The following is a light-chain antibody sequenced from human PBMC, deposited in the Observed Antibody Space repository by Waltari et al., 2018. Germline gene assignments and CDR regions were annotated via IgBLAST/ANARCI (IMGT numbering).Light chain of an antibody. CDR1: QGISSW. CDR2: AAS. Sequence: DIQMTQSPSSVSASVGDRVTITCRASQGISSWLAWYQKKPGKAPKVLINAASTLQSGVPSRFSGSGSGTDFTLTISSLQPEDFATYYCQQANSFPLTFGGGTKVEIK. CDR3: QQANSFPLT. J-gene: IGKJ4*01. V-gene: IGKV1-12*01.